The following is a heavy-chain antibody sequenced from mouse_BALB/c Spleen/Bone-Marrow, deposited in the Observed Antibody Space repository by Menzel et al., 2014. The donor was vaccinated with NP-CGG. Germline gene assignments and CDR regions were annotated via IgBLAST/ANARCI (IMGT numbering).Heavy chain of an antibody. CDR3: ASYYGYDEGFAY. Sequence: QVQLQQSGAELVKPGASVKLSCKASGYTFTSYWMHWVKQRPGQGLVWIGEIDPSDSYTNYNQKFKGKATLTVDKSSSTAYMQLSSLTSEDSAVYYCASYYGYDEGFAYWGQGTLVTVSA. CDR2: IDPSDSYT. J-gene: IGHJ3*01. V-gene: IGHV1-69*02. CDR1: GYTFTSYW. D-gene: IGHD2-2*01.